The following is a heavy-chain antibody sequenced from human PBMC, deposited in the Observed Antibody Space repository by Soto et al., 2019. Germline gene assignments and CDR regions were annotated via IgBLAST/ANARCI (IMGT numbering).Heavy chain of an antibody. CDR1: GYTFTSYG. Sequence: GASVKVSCKASGYTFTSYGISWVRQAPGQGLEWMGWISAYNGNTNYAQKLQGRVTMTTDTSTSTAYMELRSLRSDDTAVYYCARSSSSSWDYYYYGMDVWGQGTTVTSP. CDR2: ISAYNGNT. D-gene: IGHD6-13*01. J-gene: IGHJ6*02. V-gene: IGHV1-18*04. CDR3: ARSSSSSWDYYYYGMDV.